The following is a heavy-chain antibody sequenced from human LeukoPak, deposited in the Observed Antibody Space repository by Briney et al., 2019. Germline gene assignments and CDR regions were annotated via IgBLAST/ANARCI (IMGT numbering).Heavy chain of an antibody. CDR2: IYYSGST. V-gene: IGHV4-59*01. CDR3: ARVALTGYYMDY. J-gene: IGHJ4*02. Sequence: PSETLSHTCTVSGGSISSYYWSWIRQPPGKGLEWIGYIYYSGSTNYNPSLKSRVTISVDTSKNQFSLKLSSVTAADTAVYYCARVALTGYYMDYWGQGTLVTVSS. CDR1: GGSISSYY. D-gene: IGHD3-9*01.